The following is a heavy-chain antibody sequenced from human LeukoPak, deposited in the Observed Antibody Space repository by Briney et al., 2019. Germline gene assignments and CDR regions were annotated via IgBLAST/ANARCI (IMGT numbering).Heavy chain of an antibody. CDR1: GYTLTELS. V-gene: IGHV1-24*01. D-gene: IGHD3-10*01. J-gene: IGHJ5*02. CDR2: FDPEDGET. CDR3: ATERITMVRGVIIRYNWFDP. Sequence: ASVKVSCKVSGYTLTELSMHWVRQAPGKGLEWMGGFDPEDGETIYAQKFQGRVTMTEDTSTDTAYMELSSLRSEDTAMYYCATERITMVRGVIIRYNWFDPWGQGTLVTVSS.